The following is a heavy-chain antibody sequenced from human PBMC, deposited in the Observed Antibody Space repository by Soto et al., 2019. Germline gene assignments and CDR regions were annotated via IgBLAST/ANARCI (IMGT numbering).Heavy chain of an antibody. D-gene: IGHD3-22*01. V-gene: IGHV3-15*07. J-gene: IGHJ4*01. CDR3: TPDSYITSIIVRFDY. Sequence: EVHLVESGGGLVKPGGSLRLSCAASGFTFSNAWINWVRQTPGKGLEWVGRVKSKTDGGTTDFAAPVKGKFAISRDDSKNIVYLEINRLKTEDTAIYYCTPDSYITSIIVRFDYWGHGTLVTVSS. CDR2: VKSKTDGGTT. CDR1: GFTFSNAW.